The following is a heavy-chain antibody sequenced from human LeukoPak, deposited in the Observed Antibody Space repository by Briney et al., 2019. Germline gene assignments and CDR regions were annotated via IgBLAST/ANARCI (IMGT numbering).Heavy chain of an antibody. J-gene: IGHJ4*02. D-gene: IGHD6-19*01. CDR1: GYTFTSYA. CDR2: INTNTGNP. Sequence: GASVKVSCNASGYTFTSYALNWVRQAPGQGLEWMGWINTNTGNPTYAQGFTGRFVLSLDTSVSTAYLQISSLKAEDTAVYYCARETSDWTFDYWGQGTLVTVSS. CDR3: ARETSDWTFDY. V-gene: IGHV7-4-1*02.